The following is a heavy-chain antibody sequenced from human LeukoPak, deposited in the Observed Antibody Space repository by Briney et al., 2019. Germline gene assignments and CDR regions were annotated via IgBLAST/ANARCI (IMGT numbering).Heavy chain of an antibody. Sequence: PSETLSLTCTVSGGSISSYYWSWIRQPPGKGLEWIGYIYYSGSTNYNPSLKSRVTISVDTSKNQFSLKLSSVTAADTAVYYCARYSYCGGDCYDAFDIWGQGTMVTVSS. J-gene: IGHJ3*02. CDR1: GGSISSYY. CDR2: IYYSGST. D-gene: IGHD2-21*02. V-gene: IGHV4-59*01. CDR3: ARYSYCGGDCYDAFDI.